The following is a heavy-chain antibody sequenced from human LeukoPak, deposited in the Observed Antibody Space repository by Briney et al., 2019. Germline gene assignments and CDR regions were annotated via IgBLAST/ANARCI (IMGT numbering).Heavy chain of an antibody. Sequence: SVKVSCKASGGTFSSYAISWVRQAPGQGLERMGGIIPIFGTANYAQEFQGRVTITTDESTSTAYMELSSLRSEDTAVYYCARHRQYCSSTSCYLIDPWGQGTLVTVSS. D-gene: IGHD2-2*01. CDR3: ARHRQYCSSTSCYLIDP. CDR1: GGTFSSYA. CDR2: IIPIFGTA. J-gene: IGHJ5*02. V-gene: IGHV1-69*05.